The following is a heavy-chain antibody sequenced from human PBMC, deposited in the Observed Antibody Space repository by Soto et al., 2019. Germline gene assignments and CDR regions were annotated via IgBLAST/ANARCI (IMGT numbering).Heavy chain of an antibody. D-gene: IGHD2-15*01. CDR3: ARDLKEYCSDGKCNWFDP. CDR1: GASIASYY. V-gene: IGHV4-59*01. CDR2: ISYSGST. Sequence: SETLSLTCTVSGASIASYYWSWIRQPPGKGLEWIGYISYSGSTDYNPSLKSRVTISFDASKNQISLQVRSATAADAAVYYCARDLKEYCSDGKCNWFDPWGQGTLVTVSS. J-gene: IGHJ5*02.